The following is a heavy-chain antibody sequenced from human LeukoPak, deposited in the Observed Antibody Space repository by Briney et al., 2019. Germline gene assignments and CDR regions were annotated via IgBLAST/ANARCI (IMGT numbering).Heavy chain of an antibody. CDR1: GGSFSGYY. J-gene: IGHJ4*02. CDR2: INHSGST. Sequence: SETLTLTCAVYGGSFSGYYWSWIRQPPGKGLEWIGEINHSGSTNYNPSLKSRVTISVDTSKNQFSLKLSSVTAADTAVYYCARGRRYFDWLLRGYYFDYWGQGTLVTVSS. D-gene: IGHD3-9*01. CDR3: ARGRRYFDWLLRGYYFDY. V-gene: IGHV4-34*01.